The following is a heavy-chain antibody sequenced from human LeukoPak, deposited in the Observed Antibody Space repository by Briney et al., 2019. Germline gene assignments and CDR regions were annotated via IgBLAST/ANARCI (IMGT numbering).Heavy chain of an antibody. V-gene: IGHV3-21*01. D-gene: IGHD3-16*01. CDR3: ARGDEVSYYDYVWGGTRYMDV. J-gene: IGHJ6*03. CDR2: ISSSSIYI. Sequence: GGSLRLSCAASGFTLSSYSMNWVRQAPGKGLDWASSISSSSIYIYYADSVKGRSTISRDNAKNSLYLQMNSLRAEDTAVYYCARGDEVSYYDYVWGGTRYMDVWGKGTTVTISS. CDR1: GFTLSSYS.